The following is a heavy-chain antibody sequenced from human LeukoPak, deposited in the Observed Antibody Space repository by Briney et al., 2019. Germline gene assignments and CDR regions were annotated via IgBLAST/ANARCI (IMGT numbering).Heavy chain of an antibody. V-gene: IGHV4-38-2*02. CDR2: VYHSGTT. CDR1: GYSVSSGYF. CDR3: ARHQSYCGGDCYPGYFDL. Sequence: PSETLSLTCTVSGYSVSSGYFWAWIRQPPGKGLEWIGSVYHSGTTYYNPSLKSRVTMSVDTSNNHFSLKLTSVTAADTAVYYCARHQSYCGGDCYPGYFDLWGRGTLVTVSS. J-gene: IGHJ2*01. D-gene: IGHD2-21*02.